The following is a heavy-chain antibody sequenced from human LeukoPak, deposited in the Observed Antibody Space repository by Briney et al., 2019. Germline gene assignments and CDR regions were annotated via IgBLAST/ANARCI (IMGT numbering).Heavy chain of an antibody. CDR2: INSDGSST. CDR1: EFTFSSYW. Sequence: GGSLRLSCAASEFTFSSYWMHWVRQAPGKGLVWVSRINSDGSSTSYADSVKGRFTISRDNAKNTLYLQMNSLRAEDTAVYYCARGVFSDYYGSGSYGIYYYYYMDVWGKGTTVTVSS. V-gene: IGHV3-74*01. J-gene: IGHJ6*03. CDR3: ARGVFSDYYGSGSYGIYYYYYMDV. D-gene: IGHD3-10*01.